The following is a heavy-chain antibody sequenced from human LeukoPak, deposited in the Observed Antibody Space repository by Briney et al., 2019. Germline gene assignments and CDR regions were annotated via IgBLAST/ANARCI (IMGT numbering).Heavy chain of an antibody. V-gene: IGHV3-48*04. CDR2: ISSSGSTI. CDR3: AELGITMIGGV. Sequence: GGSLRLSCVASEFTFSTYNMNWVRQAPGKGLEWASSISSSGSTIYYADSVKGRFTISRDNAKNSLYLQMNSLRAEDTAVYYCAELGITMIGGVWGKGTTVTISS. D-gene: IGHD3-10*02. CDR1: EFTFSTYN. J-gene: IGHJ6*04.